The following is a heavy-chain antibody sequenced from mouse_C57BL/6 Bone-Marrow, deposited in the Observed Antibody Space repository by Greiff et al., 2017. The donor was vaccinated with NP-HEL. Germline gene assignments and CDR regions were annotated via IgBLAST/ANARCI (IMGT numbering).Heavy chain of an antibody. CDR1: DSEVFPIAY. CDR3: ARRRSLWYFDV. J-gene: IGHJ1*03. CDR2: ILPSIGRT. V-gene: IGHV15-2*01. Sequence: QVQLQQSGSELRSPGSSVKLSCKDFDSEVFPIAYMSWVRQKPGHGFEWIGGILPSIGRTIYGEKFEDNATLDADTLSNTAYLELNSLTSEDSAIYYCARRRSLWYFDVWGTGTTVTVSS.